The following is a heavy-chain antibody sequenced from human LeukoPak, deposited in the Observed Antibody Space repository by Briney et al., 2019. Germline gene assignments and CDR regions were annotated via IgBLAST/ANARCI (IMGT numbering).Heavy chain of an antibody. D-gene: IGHD3-22*01. CDR2: ISSRSNTI. CDR3: ARDSSGYSDY. V-gene: IGHV3-48*01. CDR1: GFTFSAFS. Sequence: GGSLRLSCAASGFTFSAFSMNWVRQAPGKGLEWVSYISSRSNTIYYADSVKGRFTISRDNSKNTLYLQMNSLRTEDTAVYYCARDSSGYSDYWGQGTLVTVSS. J-gene: IGHJ4*02.